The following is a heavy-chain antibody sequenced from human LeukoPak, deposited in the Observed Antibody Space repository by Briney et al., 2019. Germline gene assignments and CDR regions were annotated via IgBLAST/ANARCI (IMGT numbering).Heavy chain of an antibody. CDR1: GFTFSSYG. Sequence: GGSLRLSCAASGFTFSSYGMPWVRQAPGKGLEWVAFIWYDGSNQHYADSVKGRFTVSRDHSRNTVYLQINSLRAEDTAVYYCARDGCSTTSCFDYWGQGTLVTVSS. CDR3: ARDGCSTTSCFDY. J-gene: IGHJ4*02. V-gene: IGHV3-33*08. D-gene: IGHD2-2*01. CDR2: IWYDGSNQ.